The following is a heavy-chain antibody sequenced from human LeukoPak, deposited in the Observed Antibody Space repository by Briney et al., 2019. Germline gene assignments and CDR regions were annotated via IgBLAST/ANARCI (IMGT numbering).Heavy chain of an antibody. V-gene: IGHV4-39*01. D-gene: IGHD1-26*01. CDR2: IYYSGST. CDR3: ANGSWPQFDC. Sequence: SETLSPTCTVSGGSISSSGYYWGWIRQPPGKGLEWIGTIYYSGSTYYNPSLRSRVTISVDTSKNQFSLRLTSVTAADTAVYYCANGSWPQFDCWGQGTLVTVSS. J-gene: IGHJ4*02. CDR1: GGSISSSGYY.